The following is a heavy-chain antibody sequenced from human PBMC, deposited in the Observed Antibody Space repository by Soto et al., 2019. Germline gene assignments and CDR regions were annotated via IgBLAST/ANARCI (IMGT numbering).Heavy chain of an antibody. CDR1: GFIVSSYS. J-gene: IGHJ4*02. CDR3: ARASRNSFDY. CDR2: ITSGSSSTI. V-gene: IGHV3-48*01. Sequence: EVQLVESGGGLVQPGGSLRLSCAASGFIVSSYSMNWVRQAPGKGLEWVSYITSGSSSTIYYADSVKGRFTISRDSAKNSLYLQMNILRAEDTAVYYCARASRNSFDYWGQGTLVTVSS.